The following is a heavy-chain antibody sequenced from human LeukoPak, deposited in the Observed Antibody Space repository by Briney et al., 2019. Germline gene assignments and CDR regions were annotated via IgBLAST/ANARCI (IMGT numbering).Heavy chain of an antibody. D-gene: IGHD5-12*01. CDR3: ARAGKGAATITDYYYGMDV. CDR1: GFTFSSYD. V-gene: IGHV3-13*01. CDR2: IGTAGDT. Sequence: GGSLRLSCAASGFTFSSYDMHWVRQATGKGLEWVSAIGTAGDTYYPGSVKGRFTISRENAKNSLYLQMNSLRAGDTAVYYCARAGKGAATITDYYYGMDVWGQGTTVTVSS. J-gene: IGHJ6*02.